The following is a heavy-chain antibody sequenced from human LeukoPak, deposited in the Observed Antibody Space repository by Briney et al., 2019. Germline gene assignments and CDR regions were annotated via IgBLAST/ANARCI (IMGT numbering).Heavy chain of an antibody. V-gene: IGHV4-59*01. CDR3: ARARLGEFDY. CDR1: GGSMSSYY. CDR2: IYYSGST. Sequence: SETLSLTCTVSGGSMSSYYWSWIRQSPGKGLEWIGYIYYSGSTNYNPSLKSRVTISVDTSKNQFSLKLSSVTAADTAVYYCARARLGEFDYWGQGTLVTVSS. D-gene: IGHD3-16*01. J-gene: IGHJ4*02.